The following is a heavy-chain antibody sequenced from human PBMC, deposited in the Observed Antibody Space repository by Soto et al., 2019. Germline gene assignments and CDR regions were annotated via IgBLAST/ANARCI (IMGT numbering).Heavy chain of an antibody. CDR3: ARVSTVTTVVAFDD. V-gene: IGHV1-18*04. CDR1: GYTFTSYG. CDR2: ISAYNGNT. Sequence: AASVKVSCTASGYTFTSYGISWVRQAPGQGLEWMGWISAYNGNTNYAQKLQGRVTMTTDTSTSTAYMELRSLRLDDTAVYYCARVSTVTTVVAFDDWGQGTLVTVSA. D-gene: IGHD4-17*01. J-gene: IGHJ4*02.